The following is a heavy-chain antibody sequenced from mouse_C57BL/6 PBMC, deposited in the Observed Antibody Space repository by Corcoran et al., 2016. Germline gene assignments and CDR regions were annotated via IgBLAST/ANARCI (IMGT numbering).Heavy chain of an antibody. D-gene: IGHD4-1*01. V-gene: IGHV1-26*01. CDR1: GYTFTDYY. CDR3: ARYWDY. Sequence: EVQLQQSGPELVKPGASVKISCKASGYTFTDYYMNWVKQSHGKSLEWIGDINPNNGGTSYNQKFKGKATLTVDKSSSTAYMELRSLTSEDSAVYYCARYWDYRGQGTTLTVSS. J-gene: IGHJ2*01. CDR2: INPNNGGT.